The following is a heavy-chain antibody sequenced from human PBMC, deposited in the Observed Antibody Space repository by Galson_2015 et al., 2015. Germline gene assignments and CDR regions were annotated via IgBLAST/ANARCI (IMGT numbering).Heavy chain of an antibody. V-gene: IGHV3-11*06. CDR2: ISSSSSYT. CDR1: GFTFSDYY. D-gene: IGHD3-9*01. CDR3: ARDSGLGDILTGYAPICEY. Sequence: SLRLSCAASGFTFSDYYMSWIRQAPGKGLEWVSYISSSSSYTNYADSVKGRFTISRDNAKNSLYLQMNSLRAEDTAVYYCARDSGLGDILTGYAPICEYWGQGTLVTVSS. J-gene: IGHJ4*02.